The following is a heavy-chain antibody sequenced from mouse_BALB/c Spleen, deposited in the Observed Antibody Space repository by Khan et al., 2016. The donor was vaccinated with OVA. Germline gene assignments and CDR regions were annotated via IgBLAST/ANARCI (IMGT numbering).Heavy chain of an antibody. Sequence: VQLKESGPGLVKPSQSLSLTCTVTGYSITSGYAWNWIRQFPGNKLEWMGYISYSGVTSYTPSLKSRISITRDTSKNQFFLQLNSVTTEDTATYYCARGNYYGYYFDYRGQGTTLTVPS. CDR1: GYSITSGYA. D-gene: IGHD1-1*01. CDR2: ISYSGVT. CDR3: ARGNYYGYYFDY. J-gene: IGHJ2*01. V-gene: IGHV3-2*02.